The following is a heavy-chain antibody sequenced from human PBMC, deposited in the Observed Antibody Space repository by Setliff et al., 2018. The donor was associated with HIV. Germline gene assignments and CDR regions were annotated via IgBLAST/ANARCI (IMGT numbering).Heavy chain of an antibody. J-gene: IGHJ3*02. V-gene: IGHV1-2*06. Sequence: ASVKVSCKVFGDSFNGYYMYWVRQAPGQGLEWMGRISPTSGGATYAQTFQGRVTMSRDTSITTASMDLSSLRTDDPAVYYCARDRALRHSGSHRIDDGFDIWGQGTMVTVSS. CDR3: ARDRALRHSGSHRIDDGFDI. CDR2: ISPTSGGA. D-gene: IGHD1-26*01. CDR1: GDSFNGYY.